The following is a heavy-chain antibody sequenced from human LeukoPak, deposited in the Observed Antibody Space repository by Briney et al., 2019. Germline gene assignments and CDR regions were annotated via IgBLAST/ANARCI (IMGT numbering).Heavy chain of an antibody. Sequence: SVKVSCKASGGTFISYAISWVRQAPGQGLEWMGGIIPIFGTANYAQKFQGRVTITADESTSTAYMELSSLRSEDTAVYYCARDRLGYYYGMDVWGQGTTVTVSS. J-gene: IGHJ6*02. CDR3: ARDRLGYYYGMDV. V-gene: IGHV1-69*13. CDR1: GGTFISYA. CDR2: IIPIFGTA. D-gene: IGHD3-16*01.